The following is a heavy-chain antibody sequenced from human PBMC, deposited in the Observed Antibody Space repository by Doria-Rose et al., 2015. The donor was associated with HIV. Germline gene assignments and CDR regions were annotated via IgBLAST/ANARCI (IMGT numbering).Heavy chain of an antibody. CDR1: GFTFSRYS. CDR3: ARDHYDSGGYYRD. CDR2: ISSSSEYI. D-gene: IGHD3-22*01. Sequence: VGVPVKPGGSLRLSCAASGFTFSRYSMNWVRQAPGKGLEWVSSISSSSEYIYYVDSVQGRFTISRDNAKNSVYLQMNSLRTEDTAVYYCARDHYDSGGYYRDWGQGTLVTVSS. V-gene: IGHV3-21*03. J-gene: IGHJ4*02.